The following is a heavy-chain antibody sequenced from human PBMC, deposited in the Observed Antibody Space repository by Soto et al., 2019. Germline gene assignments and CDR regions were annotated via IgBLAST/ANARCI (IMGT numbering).Heavy chain of an antibody. CDR1: GGLFSSFA. Sequence: QEQLVQSGPEVKKPGSSVKVSCKDSGGLFSSFAISWVRQAPGQGLEWLGGIIPVFGTPTYAEKFQGRLTITVDESTNTAYMELSSLRSGDTAIYYCGRGGGPYVWFNEFWGQGTLATVSS. CDR3: GRGGGPYVWFNEF. CDR2: IIPVFGTP. V-gene: IGHV1-69*01. D-gene: IGHD3-16*01. J-gene: IGHJ4*02.